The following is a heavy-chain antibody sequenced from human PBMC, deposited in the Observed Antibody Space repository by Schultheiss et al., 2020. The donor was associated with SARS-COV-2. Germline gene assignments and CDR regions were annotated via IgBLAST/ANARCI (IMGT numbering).Heavy chain of an antibody. J-gene: IGHJ4*02. V-gene: IGHV3-11*01. D-gene: IGHD2-2*01. CDR2: ISGSGSTI. CDR1: GFTFSNYA. CDR3: ARAPPMGYAPPGGN. Sequence: GGSLRLSCAAAGFTFSNYAMSWVRQAPGKGLEWVSGISGSGSTIYYADSVKGRFTISRDNAKNSLFLQMNSLRAEDTAVYYCARAPPMGYAPPGGNWGQGTLVTVSS.